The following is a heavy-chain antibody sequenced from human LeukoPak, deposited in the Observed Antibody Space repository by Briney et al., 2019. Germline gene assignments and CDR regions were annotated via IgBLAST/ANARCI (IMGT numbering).Heavy chain of an antibody. CDR1: GSTFSSYA. V-gene: IGHV3-23*01. J-gene: IGHJ4*02. CDR2: ISGSGGST. D-gene: IGHD4-17*01. CDR3: AKGGYGDYNEVDY. Sequence: GGPLRPSCAASGSTFSSYAISGVRQAPGKGLEWVSAISGSGGSTYYGDSVKGRFTISRDNSKNTLYLQMNSLRAEDTAVYYCAKGGYGDYNEVDYWGQGTLVTVSS.